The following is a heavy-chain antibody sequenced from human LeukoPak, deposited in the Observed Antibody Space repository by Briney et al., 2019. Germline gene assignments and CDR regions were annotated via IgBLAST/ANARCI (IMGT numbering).Heavy chain of an antibody. CDR3: ASQPAAADIDY. V-gene: IGHV3-7*03. Sequence: GGSLRLSCATSGFTFSRFWMTWVRQAPGKGLEWVANIKQDGSEKNYADSVKGRLTISRDNAKGSLYLQMNSLRGEDTAVYYCASQPAAADIDYWGQGTLVTVSS. D-gene: IGHD2-2*01. CDR1: GFTFSRFW. CDR2: IKQDGSEK. J-gene: IGHJ4*02.